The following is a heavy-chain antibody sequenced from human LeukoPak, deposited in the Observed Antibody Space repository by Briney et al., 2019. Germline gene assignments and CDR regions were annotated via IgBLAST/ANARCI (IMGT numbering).Heavy chain of an antibody. CDR1: GYSISSGYY. CDR3: AIRRITMVRGIRTMGAFDI. CDR2: IYHSGST. Sequence: SETLSLTRTVSGYSISSGYYWGWIRQPPGKGLEWVGSIYHSGSTYYNPSLKSRVTISVDTSKNQFSLKLSSVTAADTAVYYCAIRRITMVRGIRTMGAFDIWGQGTMVTVSS. D-gene: IGHD3-10*01. V-gene: IGHV4-38-2*02. J-gene: IGHJ3*02.